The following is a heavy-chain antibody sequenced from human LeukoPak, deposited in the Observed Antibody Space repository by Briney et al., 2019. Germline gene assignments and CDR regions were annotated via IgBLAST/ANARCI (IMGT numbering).Heavy chain of an antibody. CDR3: AREGGTYYDFWSGPVYGMDV. V-gene: IGHV1-69*04. CDR2: IIPILGIA. Sequence: SVKVSCKASGGTFSSYAISWVRQAPGQGLEWMGRIIPILGIANYAQKFQGRVTITADKSTSTAYMELSSLRSEDTAVYYCAREGGTYYDFWSGPVYGMDVWGQGTTVTVSS. D-gene: IGHD3-3*01. J-gene: IGHJ6*02. CDR1: GGTFSSYA.